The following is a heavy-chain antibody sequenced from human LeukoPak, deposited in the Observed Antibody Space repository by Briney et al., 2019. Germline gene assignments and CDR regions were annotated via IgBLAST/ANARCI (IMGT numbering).Heavy chain of an antibody. CDR3: ARVPKMYYDILTGYSGWVDGGYYYYYMDV. CDR1: GYTFTSYD. J-gene: IGHJ6*03. Sequence: GASVKVSCKASGYTFTSYDINWVRQATGQGLEWMGWMNPNSGNTGYAQKFQGRVTITRNTSISTAYMELSSLRSEDTAVYYCARVPKMYYDILTGYSGWVDGGYYYYYMDVWGKGTTVTVSS. D-gene: IGHD3-9*01. CDR2: MNPNSGNT. V-gene: IGHV1-8*03.